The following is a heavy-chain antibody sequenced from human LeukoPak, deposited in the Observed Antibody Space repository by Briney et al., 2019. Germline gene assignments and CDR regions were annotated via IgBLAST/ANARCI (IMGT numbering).Heavy chain of an antibody. CDR2: IYYSGST. CDR1: GGSISSYY. J-gene: IGHJ4*02. D-gene: IGHD6-13*01. V-gene: IGHV4-59*01. CDR3: ARSGYSSSWYRPRPFDH. Sequence: SETLSLTCTVSGGSISSYYWSWIRQPPGKGLEWIGYIYYSGSTNYNPSLKSRVTISVDTSKNQFSLKLSSVTAADTAVYYCARSGYSSSWYRPRPFDHWGQGTLVTVSS.